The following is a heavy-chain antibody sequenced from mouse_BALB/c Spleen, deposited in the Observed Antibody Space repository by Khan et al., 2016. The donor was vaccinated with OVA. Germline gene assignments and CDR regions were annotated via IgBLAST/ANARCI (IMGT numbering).Heavy chain of an antibody. V-gene: IGHV3-2*02. CDR3: ARDGSRYNYAMDY. CDR2: INYSGST. Sequence: EVKLLESGPGLVNPSQSLSLTCTVTGYSITSDYAWNWIRQLPGNKLEWMGYINYSGSTNYNPVLKSRISITQNTSKNQFFLQLNSVTTEDTATYYCARDGSRYNYAMDYWGQGTSVTVSS. D-gene: IGHD2-3*01. J-gene: IGHJ4*01. CDR1: GYSITSDYA.